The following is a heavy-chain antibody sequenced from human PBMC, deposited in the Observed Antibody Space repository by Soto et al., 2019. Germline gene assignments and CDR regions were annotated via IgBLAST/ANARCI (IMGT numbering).Heavy chain of an antibody. D-gene: IGHD3-22*01. CDR1: GVPITTYY. J-gene: IGHJ4*02. CDR3: ARGYYYDSNGPFDY. V-gene: IGHV4-59*01. CDR2: IYYSGGT. Sequence: PSETLSLTCAVSGVPITTYYWSWIRQPPGKDLEWIGYIYYSGGTKYNPSLKSRVTMSTDTANNQFSLRLSSVTAADTAVYYCARGYYYDSNGPFDYWGQGTPVTVSS.